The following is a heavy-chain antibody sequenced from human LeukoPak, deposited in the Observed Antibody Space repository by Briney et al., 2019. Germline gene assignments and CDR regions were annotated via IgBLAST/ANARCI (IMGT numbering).Heavy chain of an antibody. CDR1: GFTFSNYG. D-gene: IGHD2-8*01. V-gene: IGHV3-30*18. CDR3: AKANNGYFDC. J-gene: IGHJ4*02. Sequence: TGGSLRLSCAASGFTFSNYGMNWVRQAPGKGLEWVAIISFDGSNKYYADSVKGRFTISRDNSKNTLYLQMNSPRAEDTAIYYCAKANNGYFDCWGQGTLVTVSS. CDR2: ISFDGSNK.